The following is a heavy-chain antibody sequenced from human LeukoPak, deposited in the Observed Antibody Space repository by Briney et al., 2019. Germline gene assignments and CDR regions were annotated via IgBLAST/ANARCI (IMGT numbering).Heavy chain of an antibody. Sequence: SETLSLTCTVSGGSVSSYYWSWIRQSPGKGLEWIGYILNSGRTNYNPSLKSRVTGFVDTSKNQVSLRLSSVTAADTAVYYCARHGTISSESYFDYWGQGALVTVSS. J-gene: IGHJ4*02. CDR3: ARHGTISSESYFDY. CDR1: GGSVSSYY. V-gene: IGHV4-59*08. D-gene: IGHD1-14*01. CDR2: ILNSGRT.